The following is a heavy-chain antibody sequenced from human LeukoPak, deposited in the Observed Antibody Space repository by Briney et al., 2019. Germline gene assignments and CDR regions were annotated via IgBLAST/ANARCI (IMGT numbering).Heavy chain of an antibody. CDR1: GGTFSSYA. V-gene: IGHV1-18*01. Sequence: ASVKVSCKASGGTFSSYAISWVRQAPGQGLEWMGWTSAYNGNTNYARKLQGRVTMTTDTSTSTAYMELRSLRSDDTAVYYCVRWGAGMTTVTTTDYWGQGTLVTVSS. CDR2: TSAYNGNT. D-gene: IGHD4-17*01. CDR3: VRWGAGMTTVTTTDY. J-gene: IGHJ4*02.